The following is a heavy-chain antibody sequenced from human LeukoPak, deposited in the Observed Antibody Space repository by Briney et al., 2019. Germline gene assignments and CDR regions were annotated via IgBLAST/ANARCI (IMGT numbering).Heavy chain of an antibody. CDR1: GGSISSSYW. CDR2: IYHSGST. V-gene: IGHV4-4*02. CDR3: ARHWGSGSYLPDY. J-gene: IGHJ4*02. D-gene: IGHD3-10*01. Sequence: SETLSLTCAVSGGSISSSYWWSWCRQPPGRGLEWMGEIYHSGSTNYNPSLKSRVTISVDKSKNQFSLRLSSVTAADTAVYYCARHWGSGSYLPDYWGQGTLVTVSS.